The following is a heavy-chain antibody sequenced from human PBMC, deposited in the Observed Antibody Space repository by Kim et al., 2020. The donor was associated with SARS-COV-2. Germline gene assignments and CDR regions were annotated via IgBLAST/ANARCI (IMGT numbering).Heavy chain of an antibody. Sequence: GGSLRLSCAASGFTFDDYAMHWVRQAPGKGLEWVSLISGDGGSTYYADSVKGRFTISRDNSKNSLYLQMNSLRTEDTALYYCAKDMDSGYDWGGMDVWGQGTTVTVSS. V-gene: IGHV3-43*02. CDR1: GFTFDDYA. CDR2: ISGDGGST. J-gene: IGHJ6*02. D-gene: IGHD5-12*01. CDR3: AKDMDSGYDWGGMDV.